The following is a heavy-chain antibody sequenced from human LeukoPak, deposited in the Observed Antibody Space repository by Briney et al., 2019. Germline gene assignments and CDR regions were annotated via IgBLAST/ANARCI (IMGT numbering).Heavy chain of an antibody. J-gene: IGHJ4*02. D-gene: IGHD6-19*01. V-gene: IGHV1-2*02. CDR1: GYSFTDYY. CDR2: INPNSGDA. Sequence: GPSVKLSCNASGYSFTDYYIHRERQAPGPGLGWMEWINPNSGDASYAQNFHGRVTMTRDWSINTAYLEVSSVKSDDTVVFYCAGGEQWLIRYWGQGTLVTVSS. CDR3: AGGEQWLIRY.